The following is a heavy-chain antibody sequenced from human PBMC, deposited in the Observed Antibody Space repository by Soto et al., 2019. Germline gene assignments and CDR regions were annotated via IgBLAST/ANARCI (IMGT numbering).Heavy chain of an antibody. V-gene: IGHV3-53*04. CDR1: GFTVSSNY. D-gene: IGHD3-10*01. J-gene: IGHJ2*01. CDR2: IYTGGTT. CDR3: ARHLRLVGFGEYDL. Sequence: EVQLVESGGGLVQPGGSLRLSCAASGFTVSSNYMSWVRQAPGKGLEWVSLIYTGGTTYYADSVKGRFTISRHNSKSTLYLQMNRLRPEDTAVYYCARHLRLVGFGEYDLWGRGTLVTVSS.